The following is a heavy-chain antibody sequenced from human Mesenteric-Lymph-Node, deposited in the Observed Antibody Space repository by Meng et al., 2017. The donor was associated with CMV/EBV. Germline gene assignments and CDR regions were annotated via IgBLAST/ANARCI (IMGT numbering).Heavy chain of an antibody. CDR3: AREDSSGWGGDY. Sequence: ASVKVSCKASGYTFTGYYMHWVRQAPGQGLEWMGWISAYNGNTNYAQKLQGRVTMTTDTSTSTAYMELRSLRSDDTAVYYCAREDSSGWGGDYWGQGTLVTVSS. CDR1: GYTFTGYY. D-gene: IGHD6-19*01. J-gene: IGHJ4*02. CDR2: ISAYNGNT. V-gene: IGHV1-18*04.